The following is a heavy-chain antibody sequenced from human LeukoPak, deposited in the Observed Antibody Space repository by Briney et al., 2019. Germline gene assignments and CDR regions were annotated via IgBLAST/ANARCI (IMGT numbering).Heavy chain of an antibody. J-gene: IGHJ3*02. CDR2: IRSKANSYAT. Sequence: GGSLRLSCAASGFTFSGSAMHWVRQASGEGLEWVGRIRSKANSYATAYAASVKGRFTISRDDSKNTAYLQMNSLKTEDTAVYYCTRQEWELEDAFDIWGQGTMVTVSS. CDR1: GFTFSGSA. D-gene: IGHD1-26*01. V-gene: IGHV3-73*01. CDR3: TRQEWELEDAFDI.